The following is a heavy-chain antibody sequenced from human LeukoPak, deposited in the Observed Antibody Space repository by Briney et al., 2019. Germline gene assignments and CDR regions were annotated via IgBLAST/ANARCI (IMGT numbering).Heavy chain of an antibody. CDR3: AKDYGFYDILTGYYFDY. CDR1: GFTFSSFA. J-gene: IGHJ4*02. D-gene: IGHD3-9*01. Sequence: GGSLRLSCAASGFTFSSFAMSWVRQAPGKGLEWDSTISIGGDSTYYADSVKGRFTISRDNSKNTLYLQMNSLRAEDTAVYYRAKDYGFYDILTGYYFDYWGQGTLVTVSS. V-gene: IGHV3-23*01. CDR2: ISIGGDST.